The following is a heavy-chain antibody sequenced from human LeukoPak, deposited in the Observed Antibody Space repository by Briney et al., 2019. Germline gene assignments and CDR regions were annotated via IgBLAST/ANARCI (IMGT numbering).Heavy chain of an antibody. CDR1: GYTFTSYD. V-gene: IGHV1-8*03. J-gene: IGHJ4*02. CDR2: MNPNSGNT. D-gene: IGHD2-15*01. Sequence: GASVKVSCKASGYTFTSYDINWVRQAPGQGLEWMGWMNPNSGNTGYAQKFQGRVTITRNTSISTAYMELSSLRSEDTAVYYCASGPHVLAASYWGQGTLVTVSS. CDR3: ASGPHVLAASY.